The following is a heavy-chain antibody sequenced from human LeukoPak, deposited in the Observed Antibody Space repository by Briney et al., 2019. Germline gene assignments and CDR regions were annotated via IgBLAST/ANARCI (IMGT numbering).Heavy chain of an antibody. J-gene: IGHJ3*01. V-gene: IGHV7-4-1*02. CDR1: GYSFSSQG. Sequence: GASVKVSCKASGYSFSSQGMNWVRQAPGQGLEWMGWTNTDSGNPTYAQGFTGRFVFSLDSAVSTAYLQISNLMPEDTGKYYCVKEILRFDLWGQGTMVTVSS. CDR2: TNTDSGNP. CDR3: VKEILRFDL.